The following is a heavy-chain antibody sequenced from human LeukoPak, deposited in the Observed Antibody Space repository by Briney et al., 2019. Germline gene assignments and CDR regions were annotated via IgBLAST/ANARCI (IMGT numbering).Heavy chain of an antibody. CDR3: ARRIVGPSSGGDY. CDR2: IEQDGSEK. V-gene: IGHV3-7*01. J-gene: IGHJ4*02. Sequence: PGGSLRLSCAASEFTFSSFWMRWVRQAPGKGLELVANIEQDGSEKYYVDSVQGRFTISRDNAKNSLYLQMNSLRVEDTAVYYCARRIVGPSSGGDYWGQGTPVTVSS. D-gene: IGHD1-26*01. CDR1: EFTFSSFW.